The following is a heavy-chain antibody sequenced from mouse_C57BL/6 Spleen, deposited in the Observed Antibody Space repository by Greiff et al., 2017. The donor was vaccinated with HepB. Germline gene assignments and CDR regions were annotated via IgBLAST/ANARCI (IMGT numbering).Heavy chain of an antibody. CDR2: IYPGDGDT. J-gene: IGHJ4*01. CDR1: GYAFSSYW. CDR3: TRLERYGFLGPLDY. Sequence: QVQLQQSGAELVKPGASVKISCKASGYAFSSYWMNWVKQRPGKGLEWIGQIYPGDGDTNYNGKFKGKATLTADKSSSTAYMQLSSLTSEDAAVYCGTRLERYGFLGPLDYWGQGTSVTVSS. D-gene: IGHD2-10*02. V-gene: IGHV1-80*01.